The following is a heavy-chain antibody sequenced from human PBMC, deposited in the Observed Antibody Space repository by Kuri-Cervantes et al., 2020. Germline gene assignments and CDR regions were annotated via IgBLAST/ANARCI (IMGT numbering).Heavy chain of an antibody. D-gene: IGHD4-17*01. J-gene: IGHJ3*02. CDR2: IIPIFGTA. CDR3: ARGLTTGRAFDI. CDR1: GYTFTSYG. V-gene: IGHV1-69*01. Sequence: SVKVVCKASGYTFTSYGISWLRQAHGQGLEWMGEIIPIFGTANYAQKCQGRVTFTADESTSIAYMELSSLRSEDTAVYYSARGLTTGRAFDIWGQGTMVTVSS.